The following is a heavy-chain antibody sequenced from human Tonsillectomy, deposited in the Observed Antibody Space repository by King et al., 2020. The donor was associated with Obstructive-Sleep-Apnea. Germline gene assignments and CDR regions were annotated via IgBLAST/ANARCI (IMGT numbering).Heavy chain of an antibody. V-gene: IGHV3-11*06. J-gene: IGHJ4*02. CDR2: ISSSAAYT. D-gene: IGHD3-10*01. Sequence: VQLVESGGGLVKPGGSLRLSCADSDLTLSDYYMTWIRQAPGKGLERVAYISSSAAYTNYADSVKGRFTISRDNAKNSLYLQMRSLAGEDTAVYYCATFGSVYGFDSWGQGTLVTVSS. CDR3: ATFGSVYGFDS. CDR1: DLTLSDYY.